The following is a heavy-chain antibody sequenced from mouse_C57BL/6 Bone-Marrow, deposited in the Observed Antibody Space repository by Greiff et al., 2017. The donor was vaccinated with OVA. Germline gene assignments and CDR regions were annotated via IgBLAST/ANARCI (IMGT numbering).Heavy chain of an antibody. J-gene: IGHJ3*01. V-gene: IGHV1-4*01. Sequence: QVQLQQSGAELARPGASVKMSCKASGYTFTSYSMHWVKQRPGQGLEWIGYINPSSGYTKYNQKFKDKATLTADKSSSTAYMQLSSLTSEDSAVYYCARSYYYGSSYAWFAYWGQGTLVTVSA. CDR2: INPSSGYT. D-gene: IGHD1-1*01. CDR1: GYTFTSYS. CDR3: ARSYYYGSSYAWFAY.